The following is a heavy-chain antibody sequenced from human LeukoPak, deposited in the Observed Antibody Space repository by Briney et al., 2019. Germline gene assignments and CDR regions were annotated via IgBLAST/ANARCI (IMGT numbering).Heavy chain of an antibody. V-gene: IGHV3-21*01. D-gene: IGHD5-12*01. CDR3: ARPRATGYDWEY. Sequence: GGSPRLSCAASGFTFSSYTMNWVRQAPGKGLEWVSSISSTSSYIYYADSVKVRFTISTDNAKNSLYLQMNSLRAEDTAVYYCARPRATGYDWEYWGQGTLVTVSS. J-gene: IGHJ4*02. CDR2: ISSTSSYI. CDR1: GFTFSSYT.